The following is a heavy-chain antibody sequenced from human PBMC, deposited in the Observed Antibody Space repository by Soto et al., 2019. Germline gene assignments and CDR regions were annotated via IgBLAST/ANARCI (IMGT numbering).Heavy chain of an antibody. V-gene: IGHV1-69*13. J-gene: IGHJ6*02. D-gene: IGHD3-10*01. Sequence: ASVKVSCKASGGTFSSYAISWVRQAPGQGLEWMGGIIPIFGTANYAQKFQGRVTITADESTSTAYMELSSLRSEDTAVYYCARDLHPALQRMVRGANQNYGMDVWGQGTTVTVSS. CDR1: GGTFSSYA. CDR3: ARDLHPALQRMVRGANQNYGMDV. CDR2: IIPIFGTA.